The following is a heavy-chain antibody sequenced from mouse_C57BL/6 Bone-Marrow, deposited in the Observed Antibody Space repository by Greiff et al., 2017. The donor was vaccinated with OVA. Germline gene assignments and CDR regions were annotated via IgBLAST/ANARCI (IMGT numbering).Heavy chain of an antibody. D-gene: IGHD2-3*01. CDR3: ARGWFRGAMDY. CDR2: IYPGGGYT. CDR1: GYTFTNYW. Sequence: QVQLQQSGAELVRPGTSVKMSCKASGYTFTNYWIGWAKQRPGHGLEWIGDIYPGGGYTTYTEKFKGQATMTADKSSSTAYLQFSSLTSEESSIYYWARGWFRGAMDYWGQGTTVTVSS. V-gene: IGHV1-63*01. J-gene: IGHJ4*01.